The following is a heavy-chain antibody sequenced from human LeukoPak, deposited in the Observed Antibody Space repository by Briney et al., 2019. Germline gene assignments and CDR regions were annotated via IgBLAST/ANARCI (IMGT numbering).Heavy chain of an antibody. V-gene: IGHV3-33*01. CDR3: ARDGGWNSGYCDY. CDR2: IWDDGSNR. CDR1: GFTFSSYG. Sequence: GGSLRLSCVASGFTFSSYGMHWVRQAPGKGLEWVAVIWDDGSNRYYTDSVRGRFTISRDNSKNTLYLQMNSLRAEDTAVYYCARDGGWNSGYCDYWGQGTLVTVSS. J-gene: IGHJ4*02. D-gene: IGHD1-26*01.